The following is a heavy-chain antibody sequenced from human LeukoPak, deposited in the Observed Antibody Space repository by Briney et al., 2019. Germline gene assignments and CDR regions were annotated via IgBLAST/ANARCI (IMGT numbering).Heavy chain of an antibody. D-gene: IGHD3-10*01. CDR1: GYTFTSYG. Sequence: ASVKVSCKASGYTFTSYGISWVRQAPGQGLEWMGWISAYNGNTNYAQKLQGRVTMTTDTSTSTAYMELRSLRSDDTAVYYCARDIFRFGELPANWFDPWGQGTLVTVSS. CDR2: ISAYNGNT. V-gene: IGHV1-18*01. CDR3: ARDIFRFGELPANWFDP. J-gene: IGHJ5*02.